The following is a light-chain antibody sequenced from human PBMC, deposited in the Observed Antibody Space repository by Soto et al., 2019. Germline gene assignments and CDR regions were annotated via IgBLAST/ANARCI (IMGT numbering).Light chain of an antibody. J-gene: IGKJ1*01. CDR2: AAS. Sequence: DIQMTQSPSSLSASVGDRVTITCRASQGISHFLAWSQQKPGQVPKLLIYAASTLLPGDPSRFSGSGSGTDFTLTISSLQPEDVATYYCQSYNDASAFGQGTKVEI. V-gene: IGKV1-27*01. CDR3: QSYNDASA. CDR1: QGISHF.